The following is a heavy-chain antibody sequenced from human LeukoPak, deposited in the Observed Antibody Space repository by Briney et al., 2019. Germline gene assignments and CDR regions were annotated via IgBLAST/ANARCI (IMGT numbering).Heavy chain of an antibody. V-gene: IGHV4-31*03. CDR3: ARGLGSYYYYYYGMDV. CDR1: GGSISSGGYY. Sequence: SETLSLTCTVSGGSISSGGYYWSWIRQHPGKGLEWIGYIYYSGITYYNPSLKSRVTISVDTSKNQFSLKLSSVTAADTAVYYCARGLGSYYYYYYGMDVWGQGTTVTVSS. J-gene: IGHJ6*02. D-gene: IGHD3-10*01. CDR2: IYYSGIT.